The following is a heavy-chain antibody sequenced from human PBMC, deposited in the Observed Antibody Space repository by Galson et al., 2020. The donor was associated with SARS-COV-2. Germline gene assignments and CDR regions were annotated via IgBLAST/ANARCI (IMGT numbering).Heavy chain of an antibody. CDR2: VFITGTT. V-gene: IGHV4-61*09. D-gene: IGHD6-19*01. CDR3: RQFALGAVPIDY. J-gene: IGHJ4*02. Sequence: SETLSLTCTVSGGSMNSGSYYWNWIRQPAGKGPEWIGHVFITGTTNYNPSLKSRATISLETSKNQFSLKLTSVTAADTAVYYCRQFALGAVPIDYWGQGTLVTVSS. CDR1: GGSMNSGSYY.